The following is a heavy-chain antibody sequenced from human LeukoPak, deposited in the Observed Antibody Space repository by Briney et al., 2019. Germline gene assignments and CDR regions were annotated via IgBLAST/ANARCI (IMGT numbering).Heavy chain of an antibody. J-gene: IGHJ3*02. V-gene: IGHV3-33*01. CDR2: IWYNGSNK. D-gene: IGHD5-12*01. CDR1: GFTFSSYG. Sequence: GGSLRLSCAASGFTFSSYGMHWVRQAPGKGLEWVALIWYNGSNKYYVDPVKGRFTISRDSPKNTLYLQMNSLRAEDTAVYYCARDFRYSFNIWGRGTMVTVSS. CDR3: ARDFRYSFNI.